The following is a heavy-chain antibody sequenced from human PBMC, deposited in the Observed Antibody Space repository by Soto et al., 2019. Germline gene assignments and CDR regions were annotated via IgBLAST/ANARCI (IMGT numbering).Heavy chain of an antibody. CDR3: ARHRYGVNSGFHDMDV. CDR2: IYPGDSDT. V-gene: IGHV5-51*01. Sequence: PGESLKISCKGSGYSFTSYWIGWVRQMPGKGLEWMGIIYPGDSDTRYSPSFQGQVTISADKSISTAYLQWSSLKASDTAMYYCARHRYGVNSGFHDMDVWGQGTLVIVSS. CDR1: GYSFTSYW. J-gene: IGHJ4*02. D-gene: IGHD4-17*01.